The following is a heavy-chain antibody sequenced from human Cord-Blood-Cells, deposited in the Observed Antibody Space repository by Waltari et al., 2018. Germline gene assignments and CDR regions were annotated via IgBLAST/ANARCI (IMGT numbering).Heavy chain of an antibody. V-gene: IGHV3-33*01. CDR1: GFTFSSYG. CDR3: ARDGGSNYFDY. CDR2: IWYDGSNK. D-gene: IGHD3-16*01. J-gene: IGHJ4*02. Sequence: VKLVESGGGVVQPGRPLRHSSVASGFTFSSYGMLWVRQAAGKGLEWVAVIWYDGSNKYYADSVKGRFTISRDNSKNTLYLQMNSLRAEDTAVYYCARDGGSNYFDYWGQGTLVTVSS.